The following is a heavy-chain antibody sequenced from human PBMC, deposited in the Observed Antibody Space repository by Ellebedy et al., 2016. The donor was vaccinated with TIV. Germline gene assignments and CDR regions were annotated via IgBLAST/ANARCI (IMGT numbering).Heavy chain of an antibody. Sequence: GESLKISCAASGFTFSNYWMTWVRQAPGKGPECVANIKQDGSEKYYVDSVKGRFTISRDNAKNSLSLQMNSLRAEDTAVYFCARSRGVSYWGQGTLVTVSS. D-gene: IGHD2-8*01. V-gene: IGHV3-7*03. CDR3: ARSRGVSY. CDR2: IKQDGSEK. J-gene: IGHJ4*02. CDR1: GFTFSNYW.